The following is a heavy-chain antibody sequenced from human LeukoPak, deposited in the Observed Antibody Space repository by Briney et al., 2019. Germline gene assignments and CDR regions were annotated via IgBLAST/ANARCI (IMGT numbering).Heavy chain of an antibody. V-gene: IGHV3-30-3*01. CDR2: ISYDGSNK. CDR3: ARDRGTWELPEHYFDY. Sequence: PGRSLRLSCAASGFTFSSYAMHWVRQAPGKGLEWVAVISYDGSNKYYADSVKGRFTISRDNSKNTLYLQMNSLRAEDTAVYYCARDRGTWELPEHYFDYWGQGTLVTVSS. CDR1: GFTFSSYA. J-gene: IGHJ4*02. D-gene: IGHD1-26*01.